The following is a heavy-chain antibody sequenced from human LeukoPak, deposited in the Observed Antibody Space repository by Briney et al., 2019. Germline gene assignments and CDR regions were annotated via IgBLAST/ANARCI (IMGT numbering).Heavy chain of an antibody. Sequence: PGGSLRLSCAASGFTFDDYAMHWVRQAPGKGLEWVSGISWNSGSIGYADSVKGRFTISRDNAKNSLYLQMNSLRAEDTALYYCAKGHPPGSGYPYYFDYWGQGTLATVSS. CDR2: ISWNSGSI. CDR1: GFTFDDYA. CDR3: AKGHPPGSGYPYYFDY. V-gene: IGHV3-9*01. D-gene: IGHD3-3*01. J-gene: IGHJ4*02.